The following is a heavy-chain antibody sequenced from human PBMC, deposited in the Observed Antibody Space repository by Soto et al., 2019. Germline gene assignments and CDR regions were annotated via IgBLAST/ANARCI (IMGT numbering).Heavy chain of an antibody. CDR3: ARQVRYYYYIDV. J-gene: IGHJ6*03. CDR2: IYSGGST. V-gene: IGHV3-66*04. CDR1: GFTVSSNY. Sequence: EVQLVESGGGLVQPGGSLRLSCAASGFTVSSNYMSWVRQAPGKGLEWVSVIYSGGSTYYADSVKGRFTISRDNSKNTLYLQMNSLRAEDTAVYYCARQVRYYYYIDVWGKGTSVTVSS.